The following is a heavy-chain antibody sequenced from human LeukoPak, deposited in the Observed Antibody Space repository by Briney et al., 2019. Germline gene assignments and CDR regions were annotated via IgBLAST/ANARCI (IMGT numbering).Heavy chain of an antibody. V-gene: IGHV3-30*04. CDR1: GFTFSSYA. Sequence: GGSLRLSCAASGFTFSSYAMHWVRQAPGKGLEWVAVISYDGSNKYYADSVKGRFTISRDNSKNTLYLQMNSLRAKDTAVYYCARDLEGIDYWGQGTLVTVSS. D-gene: IGHD1-1*01. CDR2: ISYDGSNK. J-gene: IGHJ4*02. CDR3: ARDLEGIDY.